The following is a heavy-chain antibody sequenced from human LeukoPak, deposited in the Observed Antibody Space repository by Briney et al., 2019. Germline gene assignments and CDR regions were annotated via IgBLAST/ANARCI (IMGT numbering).Heavy chain of an antibody. J-gene: IGHJ4*02. V-gene: IGHV3-30*04. CDR3: AREGPLQFYDY. Sequence: TGGSLRLSCAASGFTFSSYAMHWVRQAPGKGLEWVAVISYDGSNKYYADSVKGRFTISRDNSKNTLYLQMNSLRAEDTAVYYCAREGPLQFYDYWGQGTLVTVSS. CDR1: GFTFSSYA. CDR2: ISYDGSNK. D-gene: IGHD5-24*01.